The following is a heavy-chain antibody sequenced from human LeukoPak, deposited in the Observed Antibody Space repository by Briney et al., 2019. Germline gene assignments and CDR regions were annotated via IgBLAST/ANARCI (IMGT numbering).Heavy chain of an antibody. Sequence: PSETLSLTCTVSGGSVTADNYFWSWTRQPPGEGLEWIGYIYYTAGSYYNPSLKSRVTMSIDASTNQFSLKLSSVTAADTAVYYCVRYGDYFDYWGQGTLVTVSS. CDR1: GGSVTADNYF. D-gene: IGHD3-9*01. CDR3: VRYGDYFDY. J-gene: IGHJ4*02. CDR2: IYYTAGS. V-gene: IGHV4-30-4*08.